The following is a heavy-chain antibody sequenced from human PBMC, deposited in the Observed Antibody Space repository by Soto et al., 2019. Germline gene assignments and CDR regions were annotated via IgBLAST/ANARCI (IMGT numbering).Heavy chain of an antibody. Sequence: PSETLSLTCAVSSGSISSSNWWSWVRQPPGKGLEWIGEIYHSGSTNYNPSLKSRVTISVDKSKNQFSLKLSSVTAADTAVYYCARDRVNYYGSVNGLGYYMEVWGKGTTVTVSS. D-gene: IGHD3-10*01. V-gene: IGHV4-4*02. CDR2: IYHSGST. J-gene: IGHJ6*03. CDR1: SGSISSSNW. CDR3: ARDRVNYYGSVNGLGYYMEV.